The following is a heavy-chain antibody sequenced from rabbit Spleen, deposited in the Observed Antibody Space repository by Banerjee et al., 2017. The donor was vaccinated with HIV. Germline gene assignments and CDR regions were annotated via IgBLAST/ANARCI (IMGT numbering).Heavy chain of an antibody. CDR1: GFSFSSNW. D-gene: IGHD1-1*01. Sequence: QEQLVESGGGLVKPGGTLTLTCTVSGFSFSSNWICWVRQAPGKGLEWIACIDSSDGDTDYANWPKGRFTISKASSTTVTLQMTSLTAADTATYFCARAASTSANYSPNGMDLWGQGTLVTVS. CDR2: IDSSDGDT. V-gene: IGHV1S45*01. CDR3: ARAASTSANYSPNGMDL. J-gene: IGHJ6*01.